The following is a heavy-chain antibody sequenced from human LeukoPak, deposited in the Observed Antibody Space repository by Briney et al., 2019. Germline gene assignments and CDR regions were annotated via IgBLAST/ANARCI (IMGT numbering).Heavy chain of an antibody. CDR2: ISGSGGST. D-gene: IGHD3-22*01. J-gene: IGHJ4*02. Sequence: PGGSLRLSCAASGFTFSSYAMSWVRQAPGKGLEWVSAISGSGGSTYYADSVKGRFTISRDNSKNTLYLQMNSLRAEDTAVYYCAKGYYYDSSEFGFDYWGQGTLVTVSS. V-gene: IGHV3-23*01. CDR3: AKGYYYDSSEFGFDY. CDR1: GFTFSSYA.